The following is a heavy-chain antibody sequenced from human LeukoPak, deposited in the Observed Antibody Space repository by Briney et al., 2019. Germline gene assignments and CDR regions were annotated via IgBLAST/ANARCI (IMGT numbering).Heavy chain of an antibody. CDR2: ISYDGSNK. J-gene: IGHJ4*02. D-gene: IGHD1/OR15-1a*01. Sequence: GVSLRLSCAASGFTFSSYAMSWVRQAPGKGLEWVAVISYDGSNKYYADSVKGRFTISRDNSKNTLYLQMNSLRAEDTAVYYCARDRAAGTRPLFVYWGQGTLVTVSS. V-gene: IGHV3-30-3*01. CDR1: GFTFSSYA. CDR3: ARDRAAGTRPLFVY.